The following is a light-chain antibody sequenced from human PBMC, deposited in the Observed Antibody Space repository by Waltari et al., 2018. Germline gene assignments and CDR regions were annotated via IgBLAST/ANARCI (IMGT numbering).Light chain of an antibody. V-gene: IGLV2-14*03. J-gene: IGLJ2*01. Sequence: RQHPGKAPQLMIYDVNKRPSGVSHRFSAAKSGNTASLTIFGLQAEDEADYYCISYTSTTTYVVVGGGTKLTVL. CDR3: ISYTSTTTYVV. CDR2: DVN.